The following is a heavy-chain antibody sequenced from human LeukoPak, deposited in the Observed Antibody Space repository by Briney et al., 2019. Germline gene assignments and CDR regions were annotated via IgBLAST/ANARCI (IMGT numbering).Heavy chain of an antibody. CDR1: GGSISSSRDY. CDR3: ARDGEPNFDY. Sequence: PSETLSLTCTVSGGSISSSRDYWAWLRQPPGKGLEWIANIYYSGSTYYSPSLKSRVTISVDTSKNQFSLKLSSVTAADTAVYYCARDGEPNFDYWGQGTLATVSS. J-gene: IGHJ4*02. CDR2: IYYSGST. V-gene: IGHV4-39*07. D-gene: IGHD1-26*01.